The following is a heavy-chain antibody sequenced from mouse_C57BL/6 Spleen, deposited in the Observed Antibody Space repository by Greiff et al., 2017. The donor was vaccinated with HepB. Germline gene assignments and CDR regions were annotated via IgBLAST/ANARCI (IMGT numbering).Heavy chain of an antibody. J-gene: IGHJ3*01. Sequence: DVKLVESGGDLVKPGGSLKLSCAASGFTFSSYGMSWVRQTPDKRLEWVATISSGGSYTYYPDSVKGRFTISRDNAKNTLYLQMSSLKSEDTAMYYCARLGEKAWFAYWGQGTLVTVSA. D-gene: IGHD3-3*01. CDR1: GFTFSSYG. CDR2: ISSGGSYT. CDR3: ARLGEKAWFAY. V-gene: IGHV5-6*02.